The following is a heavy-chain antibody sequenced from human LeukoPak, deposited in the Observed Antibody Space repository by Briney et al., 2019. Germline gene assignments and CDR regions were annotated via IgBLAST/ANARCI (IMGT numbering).Heavy chain of an antibody. J-gene: IGHJ3*02. CDR2: ISYDGSNK. CDR3: AKDLSDYYDSSPNLVSPLFDI. Sequence: PGRSLKLSCAASGFTFSSYGMHWVRQAPGKGLEWVAVISYDGSNKYYADSVKGRFTISRDNSKNTLYLQMNSLRAEDTAVYYCAKDLSDYYDSSPNLVSPLFDIWGQGTMVTVSS. CDR1: GFTFSSYG. V-gene: IGHV3-30*18. D-gene: IGHD3-22*01.